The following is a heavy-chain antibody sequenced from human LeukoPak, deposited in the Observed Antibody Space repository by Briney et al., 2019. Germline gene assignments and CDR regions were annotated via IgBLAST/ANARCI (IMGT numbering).Heavy chain of an antibody. CDR3: ARGSYDSSGYPHPNAFDI. D-gene: IGHD3-22*01. V-gene: IGHV1-18*04. CDR2: ISAYNGNT. CDR1: GYTFTGYY. Sequence: ASVKVSCKASGYTFTGYYMHWVRQAPGQGLEWMGWISAYNGNTNYAQKLQSRVTMTTDTSTSTAYMELRSLRSDDTAVYYCARGSYDSSGYPHPNAFDIWGQGTMVTVSS. J-gene: IGHJ3*02.